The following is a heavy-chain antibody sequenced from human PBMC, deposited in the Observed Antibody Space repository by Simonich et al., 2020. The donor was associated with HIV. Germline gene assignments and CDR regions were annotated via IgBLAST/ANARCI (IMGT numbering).Heavy chain of an antibody. CDR3: ARWGGYYNFYSIYSGNWFDP. V-gene: IGHV1-2*02. CDR1: GYTFTGNY. J-gene: IGHJ5*02. D-gene: IGHD3-3*01. Sequence: QVQLVQSGAEVKKPGASVKVSCKASGYTFTGNYMHWVRKAPGQGLEWMGWINPNNGDTNSAQKFQVRVTMTRDTSISTAYMEMSSLTSDDTAVYYCARWGGYYNFYSIYSGNWFDPWGQGTLVIVSS. CDR2: INPNNGDT.